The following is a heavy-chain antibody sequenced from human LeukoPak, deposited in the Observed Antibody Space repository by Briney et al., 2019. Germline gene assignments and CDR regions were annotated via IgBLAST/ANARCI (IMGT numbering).Heavy chain of an antibody. D-gene: IGHD1-7*01. J-gene: IGHJ4*02. CDR1: GFTFSNYG. CDR3: AKDLELYFAFDY. Sequence: GGSLRLSCAASGFTFSNYGMHWVRQAPGKGLEWVAFIRLDGSNRYYVDSVRGQFTISRDNSKNTLYLQMNSLRTDDTAVYYCAKDLELYFAFDYWGQGTLVTVSS. V-gene: IGHV3-30*02. CDR2: IRLDGSNR.